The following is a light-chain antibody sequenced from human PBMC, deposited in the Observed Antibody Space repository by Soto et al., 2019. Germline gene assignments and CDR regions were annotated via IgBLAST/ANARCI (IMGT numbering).Light chain of an antibody. CDR2: EVS. CDR1: SSDVGGYNY. CDR3: SSYAGSNNFCV. V-gene: IGLV2-8*01. Sequence: QSALTQPPSASGSPGQSVTISCTGTSSDVGGYNYVSWYQQHPGKAPKLMNYEVSKRPSGVPDRFSGSKSGNTASLIVAGLQAEDEADYYCSSYAGSNNFCVFGTGTKVTVL. J-gene: IGLJ1*01.